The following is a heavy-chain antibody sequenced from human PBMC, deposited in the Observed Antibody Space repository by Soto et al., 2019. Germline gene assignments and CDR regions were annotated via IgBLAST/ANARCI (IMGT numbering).Heavy chain of an antibody. CDR1: GFTFSSYG. CDR3: ARDTARDKVRIYYGMDV. Sequence: QVQLVESGGGVVQPGRSLRLSCAVSGFTFSSYGMHWVRQAPGKGLEWVAVIWYDGSNKYYADSVKGRFTISRDNSKNTLYLQMNSLRAEDTAVYYCARDTARDKVRIYYGMDVWGQGTTVTVSS. J-gene: IGHJ6*02. V-gene: IGHV3-33*01. D-gene: IGHD3-10*01. CDR2: IWYDGSNK.